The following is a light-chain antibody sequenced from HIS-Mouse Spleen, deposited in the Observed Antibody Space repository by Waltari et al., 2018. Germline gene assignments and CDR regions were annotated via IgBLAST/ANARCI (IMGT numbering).Light chain of an antibody. CDR3: QQYDNLLLT. Sequence: DIQMTQSPSSLSASVGDRVTITCQASQDISNYLNWYQQKPGKAPKLLIYDASNLETGVPSRFSGSGSGTDFTFTISSLQPEDIATYYCQQYDNLLLTFGGGTRWRSN. CDR1: QDISNY. J-gene: IGKJ4*01. CDR2: DAS. V-gene: IGKV1-33*01.